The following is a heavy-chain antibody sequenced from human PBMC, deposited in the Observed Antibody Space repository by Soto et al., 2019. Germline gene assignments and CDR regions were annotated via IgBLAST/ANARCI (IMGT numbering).Heavy chain of an antibody. CDR2: INAGNGNT. CDR1: GYTFTSYA. Sequence: ASVKVSCKASGYTFTSYAMHWVRQAPGQRLEWMGWINAGNGNTKYSQKFQGRVTITRDTSASTAYMELSSLRSEDTAVYYCARNGILGYCSGGSCYWFDPWGQGTLVTVSS. J-gene: IGHJ5*02. D-gene: IGHD2-15*01. CDR3: ARNGILGYCSGGSCYWFDP. V-gene: IGHV1-3*01.